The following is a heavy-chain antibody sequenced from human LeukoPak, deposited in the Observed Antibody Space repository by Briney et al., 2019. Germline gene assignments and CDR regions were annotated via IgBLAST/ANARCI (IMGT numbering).Heavy chain of an antibody. CDR2: IYSGGST. CDR1: GFPVSSNY. Sequence: PGGSLRLSCAASGFPVSSNYMSWVRQAPGKGLEWIPVIYSGGSTYYADSVKGRFTISRDNSKNTLYLQMNSLRAEDTAVYYCARETMVRGVHYYYYYYMDVWGKGTTVTISS. V-gene: IGHV3-53*01. CDR3: ARETMVRGVHYYYYYYMDV. J-gene: IGHJ6*03. D-gene: IGHD3-10*01.